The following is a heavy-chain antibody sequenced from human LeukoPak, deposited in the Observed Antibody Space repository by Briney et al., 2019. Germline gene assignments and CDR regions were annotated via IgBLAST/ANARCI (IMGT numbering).Heavy chain of an antibody. J-gene: IGHJ4*02. V-gene: IGHV4-39*01. Sequence: PSGTLSLTCSVSGGSISSSIYYWGWIRQPPGKGLEWIGSIYYSGSTYYNPSLKSRVTISVDTSKNQFSLKLRSVTAADTAVYYCARRLGGSGSYYYWGQGTLVTVSS. CDR1: GGSISSSIYY. D-gene: IGHD3-10*01. CDR2: IYYSGST. CDR3: ARRLGGSGSYYY.